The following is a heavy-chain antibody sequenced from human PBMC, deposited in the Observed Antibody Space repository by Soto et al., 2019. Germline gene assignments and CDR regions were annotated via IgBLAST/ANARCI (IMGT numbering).Heavy chain of an antibody. V-gene: IGHV3-9*01. Sequence: GGSLRLSCAASGFTFDDYAMHWVRQAPGKGLEWVSGISWNSGAIGYADSVKGRFTISRDNAKNSLYLQMNSLRAEDTALYYCAKGPRGYCSGGNCYPTYFQHWGQGTLVTVSS. J-gene: IGHJ1*01. CDR2: ISWNSGAI. D-gene: IGHD2-15*01. CDR3: AKGPRGYCSGGNCYPTYFQH. CDR1: GFTFDDYA.